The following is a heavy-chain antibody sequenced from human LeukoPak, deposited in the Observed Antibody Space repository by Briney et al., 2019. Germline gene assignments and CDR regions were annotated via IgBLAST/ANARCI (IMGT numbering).Heavy chain of an antibody. Sequence: GGSLRLSCAASGFSFDDDAMRWGRQAPEEGLEWVSGISWNSGSIGYADSVKGRLTISRDNAKNSLYLEMNSLRAEDTALYYCAKDRTYSTNYYFDYWGQGTLVTVSS. V-gene: IGHV3-9*01. J-gene: IGHJ4*02. CDR1: GFSFDDDA. CDR3: AKDRTYSTNYYFDY. D-gene: IGHD6-13*01. CDR2: ISWNSGSI.